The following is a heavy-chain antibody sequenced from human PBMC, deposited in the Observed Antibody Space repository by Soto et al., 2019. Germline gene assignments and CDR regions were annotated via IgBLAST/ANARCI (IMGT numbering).Heavy chain of an antibody. D-gene: IGHD3-10*02. CDR2: IRNTAHSHAT. CDR3: TRQWPDVSPFDF. V-gene: IGHV3-73*01. Sequence: GGSLRLSCAASGFIFRDCAMHWVRQASGKGLEWVGHIRNTAHSHATEYAASVKGRFIISRDDSNSTAYLQMNSLKTEDTAVYFCTRQWPDVSPFDFWGQGMLVTVSS. J-gene: IGHJ4*02. CDR1: GFIFRDCA.